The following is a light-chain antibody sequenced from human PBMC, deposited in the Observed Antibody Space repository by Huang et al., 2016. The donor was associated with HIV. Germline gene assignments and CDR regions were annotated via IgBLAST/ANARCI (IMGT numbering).Light chain of an antibody. Sequence: EIVMTQSPATLSVSPGERATLSCKASQSISSDLAGYQQKPGQPPRLLIHGESTRATGIPARFSGSGSGTGFTLTISSLQSEDFAVYHCQQYNNWPYTFGQGTKLEIK. J-gene: IGKJ2*01. CDR1: QSISSD. CDR2: GES. CDR3: QQYNNWPYT. V-gene: IGKV3-15*01.